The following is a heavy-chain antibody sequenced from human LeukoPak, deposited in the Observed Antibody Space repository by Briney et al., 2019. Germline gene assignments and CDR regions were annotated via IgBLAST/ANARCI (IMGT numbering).Heavy chain of an antibody. D-gene: IGHD6-19*01. J-gene: IGHJ6*04. CDR1: GGSFSGYY. CDR3: ARGGPYSSGWSVYYYYGMDV. Sequence: SETLSLTCAVYGGSFSGYYWSWIRQPPGKGLEWIGEINHSGSTNYNPSLKSRVTISVDTSKNQFSLKLSSVTAADTAVYYCARGGPYSSGWSVYYYYGMDVWGKGTMVTVSS. CDR2: INHSGST. V-gene: IGHV4-34*01.